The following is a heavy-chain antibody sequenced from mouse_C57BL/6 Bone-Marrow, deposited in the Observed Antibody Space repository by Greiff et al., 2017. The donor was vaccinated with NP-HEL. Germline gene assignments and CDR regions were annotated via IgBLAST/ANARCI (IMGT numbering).Heavy chain of an antibody. J-gene: IGHJ4*01. CDR1: GYTFTDYY. CDR3: ARGLYYYAMDY. D-gene: IGHD6-1*01. V-gene: IGHV1-26*01. CDR2: INPNNGGT. Sequence: EVQLQQSGPELVKPGASVKISCKASGYTFTDYYMNWVKQSHGKSLEWIGDINPNNGGTSYNQKFKGKATLTVDKSSSTAYMERRSLTSEDSAVYYCARGLYYYAMDYWGEGTSVTVSS.